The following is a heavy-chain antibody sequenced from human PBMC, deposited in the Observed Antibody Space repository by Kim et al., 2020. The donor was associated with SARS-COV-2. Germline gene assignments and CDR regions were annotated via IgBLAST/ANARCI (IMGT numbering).Heavy chain of an antibody. Sequence: GGSLRLSCAASGFTFSSYAMSWVRQAPGKGLEWVSAISGSGGSTYYADSVKGRFTISRDNSKNTLYLQMNSLRAEDTAVYYCAKDHGITIFGVVQGDAFDIWGQGTMVTVSS. V-gene: IGHV3-23*01. CDR1: GFTFSSYA. CDR3: AKDHGITIFGVVQGDAFDI. J-gene: IGHJ3*02. CDR2: ISGSGGST. D-gene: IGHD3-3*01.